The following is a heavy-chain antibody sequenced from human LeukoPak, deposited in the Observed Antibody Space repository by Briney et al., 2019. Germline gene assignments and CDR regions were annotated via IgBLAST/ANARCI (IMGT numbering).Heavy chain of an antibody. Sequence: GASVKVSCKASGGTFSSYTISWVRHAPGQGLECMGRIIPILGIANYAQKFQGRVTITADKSTSTAYMELSSLRSEATDVYYCATDYGGNSDAFDIWGQGTMVTVSS. CDR1: GGTFSSYT. CDR3: ATDYGGNSDAFDI. D-gene: IGHD4-23*01. J-gene: IGHJ3*02. V-gene: IGHV1-69*02. CDR2: IIPILGIA.